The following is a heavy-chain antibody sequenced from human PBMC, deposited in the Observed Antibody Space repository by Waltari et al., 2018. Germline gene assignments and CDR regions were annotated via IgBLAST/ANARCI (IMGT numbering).Heavy chain of an antibody. CDR3: AREWELLAFDI. D-gene: IGHD1-26*01. V-gene: IGHV1-2*02. Sequence: QVQLVQSGAEVKKPGASVTVSCRPSGSTFTVYYMHWVRQAPGQGLEWMVWIKPNSGGTNYAQKFQGRVTMTRDTSISTAYMELSRLRSDDTAVYYCAREWELLAFDILVQGTMVTVSS. J-gene: IGHJ3*02. CDR1: GSTFTVYY. CDR2: IKPNSGGT.